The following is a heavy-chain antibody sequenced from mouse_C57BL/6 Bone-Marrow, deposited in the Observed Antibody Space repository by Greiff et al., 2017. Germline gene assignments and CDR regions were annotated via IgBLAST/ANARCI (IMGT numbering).Heavy chain of an antibody. Sequence: EVQLQQSGAELVRPGASVKLSCTASGFNIKDYYMHWVKQRPEQGLEWIGRIDPEDGDTEYAPKFQGKATMTADTSSNTAYMQLSSLTSEDSAVYYCASWDALYYAMDYWGQGTSVTVSS. V-gene: IGHV14-1*01. CDR2: IDPEDGDT. J-gene: IGHJ4*01. CDR1: GFNIKDYY. D-gene: IGHD4-1*01. CDR3: ASWDALYYAMDY.